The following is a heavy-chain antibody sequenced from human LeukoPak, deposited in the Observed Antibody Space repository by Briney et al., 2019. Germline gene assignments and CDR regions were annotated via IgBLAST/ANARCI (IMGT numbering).Heavy chain of an antibody. V-gene: IGHV1-69*13. Sequence: ASVKVSCKASGGTFSKHTISWVRQSPGQGLEWMGGIIPIFGTANYAQKFQGRVTITADESTSTAYMELSSLRSEDTAVYYCARGGPMGGVVNAFDIWAKGQWSPSLQ. J-gene: IGHJ3*02. D-gene: IGHD1-26*01. CDR2: IIPIFGTA. CDR3: ARGGPMGGVVNAFDI. CDR1: GGTFSKHT.